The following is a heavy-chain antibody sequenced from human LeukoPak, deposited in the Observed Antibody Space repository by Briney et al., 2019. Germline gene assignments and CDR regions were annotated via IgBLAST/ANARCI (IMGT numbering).Heavy chain of an antibody. CDR1: GFIFSAYA. V-gene: IGHV3-23*01. Sequence: GGSLRLSCATSGFIFSAYALSWVRQAPGKGLEWASSISGSGGSTYHADSVKGRFTISRDSSKNTLYLQKNSLRAEDTAIYYCARVIRAAPGKGYFDYWGQGTLVTVSS. CDR3: ARVIRAAPGKGYFDY. CDR2: ISGSGGST. J-gene: IGHJ4*02. D-gene: IGHD6-13*01.